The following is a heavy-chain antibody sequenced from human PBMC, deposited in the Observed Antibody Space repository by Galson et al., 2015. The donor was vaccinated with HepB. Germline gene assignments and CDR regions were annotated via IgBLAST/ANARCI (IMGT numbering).Heavy chain of an antibody. V-gene: IGHV3-30*18. CDR3: AKPPTIAAAVDY. J-gene: IGHJ4*02. CDR2: ISYDGSNK. Sequence: SLRLSCAASGFTFSSYGMHWVRQAPGKGLEWVAVISYDGSNKYYADSVKGRFTISRDNSKNTLYLQMNSLRAEDTAVYYCAKPPTIAAAVDYWGQGTLVTVSS. CDR1: GFTFSSYG. D-gene: IGHD6-13*01.